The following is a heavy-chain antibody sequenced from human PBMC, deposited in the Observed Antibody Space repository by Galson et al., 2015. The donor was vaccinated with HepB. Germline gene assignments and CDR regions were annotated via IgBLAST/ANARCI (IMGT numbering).Heavy chain of an antibody. CDR1: GGTLSSYA. V-gene: IGHV1-69*10. Sequence: SVKVSCKASGGTLSSYAISWVRQAPGQGLEWMGGIIPILGIANYAQKFQGRVTITADKSTSTAYMELSSLRSEDTAVYYCARTTYCGGDCPEADAFDIWGQGTMVTVSS. CDR2: IIPILGIA. D-gene: IGHD2-21*01. J-gene: IGHJ3*02. CDR3: ARTTYCGGDCPEADAFDI.